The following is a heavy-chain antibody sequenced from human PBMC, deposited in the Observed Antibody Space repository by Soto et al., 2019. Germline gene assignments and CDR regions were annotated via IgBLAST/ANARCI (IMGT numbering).Heavy chain of an antibody. D-gene: IGHD3-3*01. CDR2: ISSSGSTI. CDR1: GFNLSDYY. Sequence: GGSLRLSCAASGFNLSDYYMSWIRQAPGKGLEWISYISSSGSTIYSADSVKGRFTISRDNAKNSLYLQVNSLRAEDTAVYYCARGGSSNYDLWSGFFVGHWGQGTLVTVSS. CDR3: ARGGSSNYDLWSGFFVGH. J-gene: IGHJ4*02. V-gene: IGHV3-11*01.